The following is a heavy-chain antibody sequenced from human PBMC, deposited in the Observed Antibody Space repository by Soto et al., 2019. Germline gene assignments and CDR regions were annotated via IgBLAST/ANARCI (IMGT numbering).Heavy chain of an antibody. CDR1: GFTFSSYS. CDR3: VRDHIYAFHM. V-gene: IGHV3-48*01. Sequence: EVHLVESGGELVQPGGSLRLSCVASGFTFSSYSMNWVRQVPGKGLEWVSYIRGVSDVIYYADSVKGRFTISRDNAKNSLYLQMNSLRAEDTAVYYCVRDHIYAFHMWGQGIMVTVSS. D-gene: IGHD2-21*01. J-gene: IGHJ3*02. CDR2: IRGVSDVI.